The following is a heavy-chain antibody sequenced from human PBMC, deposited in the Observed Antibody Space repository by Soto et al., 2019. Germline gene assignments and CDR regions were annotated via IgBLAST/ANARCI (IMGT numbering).Heavy chain of an antibody. D-gene: IGHD6-6*01. CDR2: IWYDGSNK. J-gene: IGHJ6*02. Sequence: GSLRLSCAASGFTFSSYGMHWVRQAPGKGLEWVAVIWYDGSNKYYADSVKGRFTISRDNSKNTLYLQMNSLRAEDTAVYYCARVFGAARGYYYGMDVWGQGTTVTVSS. CDR1: GFTFSSYG. V-gene: IGHV3-33*01. CDR3: ARVFGAARGYYYGMDV.